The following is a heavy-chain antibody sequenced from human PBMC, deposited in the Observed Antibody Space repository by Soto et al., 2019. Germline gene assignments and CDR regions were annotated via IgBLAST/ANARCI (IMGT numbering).Heavy chain of an antibody. CDR1: GGSISSGGYY. D-gene: IGHD5-12*01. J-gene: IGHJ3*02. CDR3: VRVIDIVATGGNAFDI. V-gene: IGHV4-31*03. CDR2: IYYSGST. Sequence: SETLSLTCTVSGGSISSGGYYWSWIRQHPGKGLEWIGYIYYSGSTYYNPSLKSRVTISVDTSKNQFSLKLSSVTAAVSALFYCVRVIDIVATGGNAFDIWGQGTMVTVSS.